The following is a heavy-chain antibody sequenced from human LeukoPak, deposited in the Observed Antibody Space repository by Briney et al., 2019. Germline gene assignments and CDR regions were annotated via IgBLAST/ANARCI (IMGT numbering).Heavy chain of an antibody. CDR3: AKASIAVTTPFDY. J-gene: IGHJ4*02. V-gene: IGHV3-23*01. D-gene: IGHD4-17*01. CDR2: ISGSGGST. CDR1: GFTFSSYA. Sequence: PGGSLRLSCAASGFTFSSYAMSWVRQAPGMGLKTVSAISGSGGSTYYADSVKGRFTISRDNSKNTLYLQMNSLRAEDTAVYYCAKASIAVTTPFDYWGQGTLVTVSS.